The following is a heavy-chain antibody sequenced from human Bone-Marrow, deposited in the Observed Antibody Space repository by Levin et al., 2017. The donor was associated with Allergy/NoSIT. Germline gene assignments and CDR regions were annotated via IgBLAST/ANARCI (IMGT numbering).Heavy chain of an antibody. D-gene: IGHD6-19*01. CDR1: GFYFSDYA. Sequence: GGSLRLSCVASGFYFSDYAISWVRQAPGKGLEWVSAIRGNGEKTYYRDSVKGRFTVSRDNSKNTLYLQMNSLRGEDTAVYFCARVKAGTRGWYNVDYWGQGTLVAVSP. CDR3: ARVKAGTRGWYNVDY. J-gene: IGHJ4*02. V-gene: IGHV3-23*01. CDR2: IRGNGEKT.